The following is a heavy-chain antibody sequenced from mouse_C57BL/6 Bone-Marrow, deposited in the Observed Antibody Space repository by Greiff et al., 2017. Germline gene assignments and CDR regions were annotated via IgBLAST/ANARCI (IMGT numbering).Heavy chain of an antibody. V-gene: IGHV3-6*01. CDR2: ISYDGSN. J-gene: IGHJ3*01. CDR3: ARESYDGFAY. D-gene: IGHD2-3*01. Sequence: ESGPGLVKPSQSLSLTCSVTGYSITRGYYWNWIRQFPGNKLEWMGYISYDGSNNYNPSLKNRISITRDTSKNQFFRKLNSVTTEDTATYYCARESYDGFAYWGQGTLVTVSA. CDR1: GYSITRGYY.